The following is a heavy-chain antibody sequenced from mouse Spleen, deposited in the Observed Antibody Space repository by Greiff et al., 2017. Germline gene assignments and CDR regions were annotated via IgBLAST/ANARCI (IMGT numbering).Heavy chain of an antibody. D-gene: IGHD1-2*01. CDR2: ISGGGGNT. Sequence: EVKLMESGGGLVKPGGSLKLSCAASGFTFSSYTMSWVRQTPEKRLEWVATISGGGGNTYYPDSVKGRFTISRDNAKNTLYLQMSSLRSEDTALYYCARGGYYGDFDYWGQGTTLTVSS. CDR3: ARGGYYGDFDY. V-gene: IGHV5-9*01. CDR1: GFTFSSYT. J-gene: IGHJ2*01.